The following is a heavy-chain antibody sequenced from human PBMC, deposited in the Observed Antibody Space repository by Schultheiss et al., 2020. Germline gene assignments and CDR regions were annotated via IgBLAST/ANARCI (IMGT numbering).Heavy chain of an antibody. J-gene: IGHJ3*02. CDR3: AKDGTGKPGFDI. Sequence: GESLKISCIASGFTFGDYSMSWVRQAPGKGLEWVSAISGSGGSTYYADSVKGRFTISRDNSKNTLYLQMNSLRAEDTAVYYCAKDGTGKPGFDIWGQGTMVTVSS. V-gene: IGHV3-23*01. D-gene: IGHD3-10*01. CDR1: GFTFGDYS. CDR2: ISGSGGST.